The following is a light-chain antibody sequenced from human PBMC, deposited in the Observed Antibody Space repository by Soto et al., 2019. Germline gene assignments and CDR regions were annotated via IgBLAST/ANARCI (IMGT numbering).Light chain of an antibody. CDR2: DAS. V-gene: IGKV1-39*01. J-gene: IGKJ1*01. Sequence: DIQMTQSPSSLSASVGDRVTITCRASQNIRTYINWYQQKSGRAPNLLIFDASRLQSGVPSRFSGTGSGTNFTLTITSLQPEDFAPYSCQQTSTTLWTFGQGTKV. CDR3: QQTSTTLWT. CDR1: QNIRTY.